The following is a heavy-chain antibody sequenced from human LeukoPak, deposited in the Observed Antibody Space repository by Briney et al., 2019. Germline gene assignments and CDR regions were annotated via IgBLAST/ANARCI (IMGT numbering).Heavy chain of an antibody. J-gene: IGHJ4*02. CDR2: ISYDGSNK. Sequence: PGRSLRLSCAASGFTFSNYGMHWVRQAPGKGLEWVAVISYDGSNKYYADSVKGRFTISRDNSKNTLYLQMNSLRAEDTAVYYCAADFDYWGQGTLVTVSS. CDR3: AADFDY. V-gene: IGHV3-30*03. CDR1: GFTFSNYG.